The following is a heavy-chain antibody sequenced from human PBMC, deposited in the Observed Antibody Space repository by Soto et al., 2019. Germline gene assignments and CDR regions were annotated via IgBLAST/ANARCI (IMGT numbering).Heavy chain of an antibody. CDR1: GGSISSYY. J-gene: IGHJ3*01. V-gene: IGHV4-59*08. CDR2: IYYSGST. D-gene: IGHD3-3*01. CDR3: ARRWGAVFGS. Sequence: PSETLSLTCTVSGGSISSYYWSWIRQPPGKGLEWIGYIYYSGSTNYNPSLKSRVTISVDTSKNQFSLKLSSVTAADTAVYYCARRWGAVFGSWSQGTMGTLSS.